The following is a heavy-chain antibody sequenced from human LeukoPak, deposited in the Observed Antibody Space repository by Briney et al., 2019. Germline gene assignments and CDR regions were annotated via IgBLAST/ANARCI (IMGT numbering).Heavy chain of an antibody. V-gene: IGHV4-38-2*01. J-gene: IGHJ5*02. Sequence: SETLSLTCAVSGYSISSGYYWGWIRQPPGNGLEWIGSIYHSGSTYYNPSLKSRVTISVDTSKNQFSLKLSSVTAADTAVYTCARHLGISFGVASGWFDPWGQGTLFTVSS. CDR3: ARHLGISFGVASGWFDP. CDR1: GYSISSGYY. CDR2: IYHSGST. D-gene: IGHD3-3*01.